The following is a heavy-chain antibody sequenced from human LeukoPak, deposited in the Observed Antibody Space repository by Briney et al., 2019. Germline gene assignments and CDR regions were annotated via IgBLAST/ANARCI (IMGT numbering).Heavy chain of an antibody. CDR3: AKDGYHDTSPDY. CDR1: GFTFSGYG. Sequence: GSLRLSCAASGFTFSGYGLHWVRQAPGKGLEWVALISYDGSNTYYADSVKGRFTISRDNSKNTLYLQMNSLRAEDTAVYYCAKDGYHDTSPDYWGQGTLVTVSS. V-gene: IGHV3-30*18. CDR2: ISYDGSNT. D-gene: IGHD3-22*01. J-gene: IGHJ4*02.